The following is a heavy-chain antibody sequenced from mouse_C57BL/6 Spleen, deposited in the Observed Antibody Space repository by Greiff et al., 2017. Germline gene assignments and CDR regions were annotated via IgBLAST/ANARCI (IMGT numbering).Heavy chain of an antibody. Sequence: VQLQQSGPVLVKPGASVKMSCKASGYTFTDYYMNWVKQSHGKSLEWIGVINPYNGGTSYNQKFKGKATLTVDKSSSTAYRELNSLTSEDSAVYYCAREEGIYYDYDVFDYWGQGTTLTVSS. CDR3: AREEGIYYDYDVFDY. D-gene: IGHD2-4*01. CDR2: INPYNGGT. J-gene: IGHJ2*01. CDR1: GYTFTDYY. V-gene: IGHV1-19*01.